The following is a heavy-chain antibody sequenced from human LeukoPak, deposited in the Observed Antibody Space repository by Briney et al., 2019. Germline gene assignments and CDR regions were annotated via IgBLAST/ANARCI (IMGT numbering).Heavy chain of an antibody. V-gene: IGHV4-4*07. CDR3: ARDRYSSGWYYYYMDV. CDR1: GGSISSYY. J-gene: IGHJ6*03. Sequence: SETLSLTCTVSGGSISSYYWSWIRQPAGKGLEWIGRIYTSGSTNYNPSLKSRVTMSVDTSKNQFSLKLSSVTAADTAVYYCARDRYSSGWYYYYMDVWGKGTTVTISS. CDR2: IYTSGST. D-gene: IGHD6-19*01.